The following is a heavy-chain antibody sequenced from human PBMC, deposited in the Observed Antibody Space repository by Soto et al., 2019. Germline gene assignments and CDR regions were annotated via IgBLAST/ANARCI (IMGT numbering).Heavy chain of an antibody. J-gene: IGHJ6*02. CDR1: GFTFSSYA. CDR2: ISGSGGST. V-gene: IGHV3-23*01. D-gene: IGHD3-10*01. CDR3: AKHPNYYGSGSAPLGMDV. Sequence: EVQLLESGGGLVQPGGSLRLSCAASGFTFSSYAMSWVRQAPGKGLEWVSAISGSGGSTYYADSVKGRFTISRDNSKNTLYLQIKSLRAEDTAVYYCAKHPNYYGSGSAPLGMDVWGQGRTVTVSS.